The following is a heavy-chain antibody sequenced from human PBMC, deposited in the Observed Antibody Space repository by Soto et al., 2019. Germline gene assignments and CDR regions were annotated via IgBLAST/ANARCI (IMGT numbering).Heavy chain of an antibody. CDR3: AHRIASGQLRGGYFDY. J-gene: IGHJ4*02. CDR1: GFSLTTSGVG. CDR2: IYWDDDR. D-gene: IGHD2-15*01. V-gene: IGHV2-5*02. Sequence: QITLKESGPPLVKPTQTLTLTCTFSGFSLTTSGVGVGWIRQPPGKALQWLALIYWDDDRRYSPTLKNRLTTTKDTSKDQVVLKMTNLDPVDTATYYCAHRIASGQLRGGYFDYWGQGTLVTVSS.